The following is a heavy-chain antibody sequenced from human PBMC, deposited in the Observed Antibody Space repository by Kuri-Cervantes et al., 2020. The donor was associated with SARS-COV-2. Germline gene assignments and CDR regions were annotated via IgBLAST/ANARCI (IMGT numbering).Heavy chain of an antibody. CDR2: MNPNSGNT. Sequence: ASVKVSCKASGYTFTSYDINWVRQATGQGLEWMGWMNPNSGNTSYAQKFQGRVTMTRDTSTGTVYMELSSLRSEDTAVYYCARAGDRYYWGQGTLVTVSS. CDR1: GYTFTSYD. V-gene: IGHV1-8*02. J-gene: IGHJ4*02. CDR3: ARAGDRYY. D-gene: IGHD3-10*01.